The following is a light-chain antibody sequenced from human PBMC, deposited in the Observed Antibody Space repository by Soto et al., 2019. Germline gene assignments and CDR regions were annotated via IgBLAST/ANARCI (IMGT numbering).Light chain of an antibody. CDR1: QSVSSSY. CDR3: QQFVSSNPMFT. V-gene: IGKV3-20*01. J-gene: IGKJ2*01. Sequence: ENGVTQSPGTLSLAPGERATLSCRARQSVSSSYLAWYQQKPCQAPSLLIYGACSKATGIPDRLSGSGCGTDFTLTIILREPEDFALYLFQQFVSSNPMFTFGQGTNLEIK. CDR2: GAC.